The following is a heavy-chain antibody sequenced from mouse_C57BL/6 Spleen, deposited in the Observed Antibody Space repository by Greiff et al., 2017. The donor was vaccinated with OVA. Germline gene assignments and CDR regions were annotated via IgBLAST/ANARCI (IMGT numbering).Heavy chain of an antibody. CDR2: INPSSGYT. D-gene: IGHD1-1*01. CDR3: AARGSSPYYAMDY. V-gene: IGHV1-7*01. CDR1: GYTFTSYW. Sequence: VQLQQSGAELAKPGASVKLSCKASGYTFTSYWMHWVKQRPGQGLEWIGYINPSSGYTKYNQKFKDKATLTADKSSSTAYMQLSSLTYDDSAVYYCAARGSSPYYAMDYWGQGTSVTVSS. J-gene: IGHJ4*01.